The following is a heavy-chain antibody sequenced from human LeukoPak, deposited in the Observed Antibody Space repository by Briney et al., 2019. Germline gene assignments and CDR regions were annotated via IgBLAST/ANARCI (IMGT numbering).Heavy chain of an antibody. J-gene: IGHJ5*02. CDR1: GYTFTGYY. D-gene: IGHD2-15*01. CDR2: INPNSGGT. CDR3: ARAGPRVVVGAATINWFDP. Sequence: EASVKVSCKASGYTFTGYYMHWVRQAPGQGLEWMGWINPNSGGTNYAQKFQGRVTMTRDTSISTAYMELSRLRSDDTAVYYCARAGPRVVVGAATINWFDPWGQGTLVTVSS. V-gene: IGHV1-2*02.